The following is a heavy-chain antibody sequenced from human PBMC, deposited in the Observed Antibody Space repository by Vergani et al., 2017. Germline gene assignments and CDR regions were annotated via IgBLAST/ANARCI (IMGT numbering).Heavy chain of an antibody. CDR3: ARMERELLSGNAFDI. J-gene: IGHJ3*02. CDR2: INPNSGGT. D-gene: IGHD1-26*01. Sequence: QVQLVQSGAEVKKPGASVKVSCKASGYTFTGYYMHWVRQAPGQGLEWMGWINPNSGGTNYAQKFQGRVTMTRDTSISTAYMELSRLRADDTAVYYCARMERELLSGNAFDIWGQGTMVTVSS. V-gene: IGHV1-2*02. CDR1: GYTFTGYY.